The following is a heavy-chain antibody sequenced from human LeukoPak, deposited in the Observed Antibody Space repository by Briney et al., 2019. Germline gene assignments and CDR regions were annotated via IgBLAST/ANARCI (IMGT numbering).Heavy chain of an antibody. D-gene: IGHD3-10*01. CDR1: GFTFSSYW. CDR2: INSDGSST. Sequence: GGSLRLSCAASGFTFSSYWMHWVRQAPGKVLVWVSRINSDGSSTSYADSVKGRFTISRDNAKNTLYLQMNSLRAEDTAVYYCARGGSGSYYPIDYWGQGTLVTVSS. J-gene: IGHJ4*02. V-gene: IGHV3-74*01. CDR3: ARGGSGSYYPIDY.